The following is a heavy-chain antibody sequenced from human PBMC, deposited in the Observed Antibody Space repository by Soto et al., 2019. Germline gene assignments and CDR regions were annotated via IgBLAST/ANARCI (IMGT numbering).Heavy chain of an antibody. CDR1: GYAFTTYG. CDR2: ISPYNGNT. V-gene: IGHV1-18*01. J-gene: IGHJ4*02. D-gene: IGHD1-26*01. Sequence: EASVKVSCKASGYAFTTYGISWVRQAPGQGFEWMGWISPYNGNTNYAQKLQGRVTLTTDTSTTTVSMELRSLRSDDTAVYYCARVGSTSHFDHWGQGALVTVSS. CDR3: ARVGSTSHFDH.